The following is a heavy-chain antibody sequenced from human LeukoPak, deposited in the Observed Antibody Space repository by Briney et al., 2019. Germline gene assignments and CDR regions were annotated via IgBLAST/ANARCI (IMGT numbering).Heavy chain of an antibody. Sequence: SETLSLTCAVYGGSFSGYYWSWIRQPPGKGLEWIGEINHSGSTNYNPSLKSRVTISVDTSKNQFSLKLSSVTAADTAVYYCARGLYYYYYYMDVWGKGTTVTVYS. CDR1: GGSFSGYY. J-gene: IGHJ6*03. CDR3: ARGLYYYYYYMDV. CDR2: INHSGST. V-gene: IGHV4-34*01.